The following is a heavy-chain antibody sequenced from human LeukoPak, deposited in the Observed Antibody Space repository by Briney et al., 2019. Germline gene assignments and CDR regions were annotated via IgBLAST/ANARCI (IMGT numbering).Heavy chain of an antibody. CDR3: ARGTGTTDYYYYMDV. D-gene: IGHD1-7*01. Sequence: ASVKVSCKASGGTFSSYAISWVRQAPGQGLEWMGEIIPIFGTANYAQKFQGRVTITTDESTSTAYMELSSLRSEDTAVYYCARGTGTTDYYYYMDVWGKGTTVTVSS. V-gene: IGHV1-69*05. CDR2: IIPIFGTA. CDR1: GGTFSSYA. J-gene: IGHJ6*03.